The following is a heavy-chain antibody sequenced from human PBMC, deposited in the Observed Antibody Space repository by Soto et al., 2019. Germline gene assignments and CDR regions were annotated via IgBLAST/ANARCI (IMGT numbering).Heavy chain of an antibody. Sequence: ASLKVSCKASGYTFTSYYLHWVRQAPGQGLEWMGVINPSGGSTSYAQKFQGRVTMTRDTSTSTVYMELSSLRSEDTAVYYCARPKIGAMAPGYWGQGTLVTVSS. CDR3: ARPKIGAMAPGY. CDR1: GYTFTSYY. J-gene: IGHJ4*02. V-gene: IGHV1-46*03. CDR2: INPSGGST. D-gene: IGHD5-18*01.